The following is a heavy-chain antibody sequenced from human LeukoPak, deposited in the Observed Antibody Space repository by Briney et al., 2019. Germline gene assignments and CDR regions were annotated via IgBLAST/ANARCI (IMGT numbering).Heavy chain of an antibody. J-gene: IGHJ4*02. Sequence: SETLSLTCTVSGGSISSSSYYWGWIRRPPGKGLEWIGSIYYSGSTYYNPSLKSRVTISVDTSKNQFSLKLSSVTAADTAVYYCARLVVGVYGYSSGWPDYWGQGTLVTVSS. CDR2: IYYSGST. CDR3: ARLVVGVYGYSSGWPDY. CDR1: GGSISSSSYY. D-gene: IGHD6-19*01. V-gene: IGHV4-39*01.